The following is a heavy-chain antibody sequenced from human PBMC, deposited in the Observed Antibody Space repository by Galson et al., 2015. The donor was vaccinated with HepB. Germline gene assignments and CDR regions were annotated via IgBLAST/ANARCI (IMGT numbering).Heavy chain of an antibody. V-gene: IGHV1-46*03. CDR2: INPSGGST. Sequence: SVKVSCKASGYTFTSYYMHWVRQAPGQGLEWMGIINPSGGSTSYAQKFQGRVTMTRDTSTSTVYMELSSLRSEDTAVYYCASEGGDTAMVADYYGMDVWGQGTTVTVSS. J-gene: IGHJ6*02. D-gene: IGHD5-18*01. CDR1: GYTFTSYY. CDR3: ASEGGDTAMVADYYGMDV.